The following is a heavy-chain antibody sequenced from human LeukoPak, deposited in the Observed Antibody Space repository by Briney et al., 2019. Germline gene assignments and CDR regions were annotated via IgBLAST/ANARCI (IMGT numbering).Heavy chain of an antibody. V-gene: IGHV3-23*01. D-gene: IGHD6-19*01. J-gene: IGHJ4*02. Sequence: PGGSLRLSCAASGFTFSSYAMSWVRQAPGKGLGWVSAISGSGGSTYYADSVKGRFTISRDNSKNTLYLQMNSLRAEDTAVYYCAKDPSIAVAGLFDYWGQGTLVTVSS. CDR2: ISGSGGST. CDR1: GFTFSSYA. CDR3: AKDPSIAVAGLFDY.